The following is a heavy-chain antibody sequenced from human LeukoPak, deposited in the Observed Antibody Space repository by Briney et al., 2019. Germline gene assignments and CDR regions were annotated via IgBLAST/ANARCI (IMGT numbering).Heavy chain of an antibody. V-gene: IGHV3-23*05. CDR2: IGSDNKP. CDR1: GFTFSAYS. D-gene: IGHD3-16*01. CDR3: ARYLHSYMAMDV. Sequence: GGSLRLSCEASGFTFSAYSMTWVRQAPGKGLEWVSSIGSDNKPHYSESVKGRFAISRDNSKSMLFLQLNSLRAEDTALYYCARYLHSYMAMDVWGEAWTVTVSS. J-gene: IGHJ6*01.